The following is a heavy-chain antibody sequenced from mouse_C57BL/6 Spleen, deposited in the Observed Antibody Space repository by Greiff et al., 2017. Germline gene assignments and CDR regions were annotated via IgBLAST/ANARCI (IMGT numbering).Heavy chain of an antibody. Sequence: EVQLVESGGGLVQPKGSLKLSCAASGFTFNTYAMNWVRQAPGKGLEWVARIRSKSNNYANYYADSVKDRLTISRDDSESMLYLQMHNLKTEDAGTDYCGRRDAMGDWGQGTTVTVAS. CDR2: IRSKSNNYAN. CDR3: GRRDAMGD. CDR1: GFTFNTYA. V-gene: IGHV10-1*01. J-gene: IGHJ4*01.